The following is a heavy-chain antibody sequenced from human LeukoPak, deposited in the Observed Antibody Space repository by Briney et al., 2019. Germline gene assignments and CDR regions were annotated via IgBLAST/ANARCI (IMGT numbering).Heavy chain of an antibody. J-gene: IGHJ4*02. Sequence: RGSLRLSCAASAFTFSRYWMTWIRQAPGKGLEWVANIKQDGSEKYYVDSVKGRFTISRDNAKNSLYLQMNSLRAEDAAVYYCARDTGGGYSCYDCWGQGTLVTVSS. CDR3: ARDTGGGYSCYDC. CDR2: IKQDGSEK. V-gene: IGHV3-7*01. CDR1: AFTFSRYW. D-gene: IGHD5-18*01.